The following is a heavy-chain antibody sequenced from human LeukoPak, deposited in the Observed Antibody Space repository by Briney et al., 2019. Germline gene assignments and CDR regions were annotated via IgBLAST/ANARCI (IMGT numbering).Heavy chain of an antibody. J-gene: IGHJ4*02. Sequence: GGSLRLSCVASGFNFNNYNMNWVRQAPGKGLEWVSYITLSSSTIYYADSVKGRFTISRDNAKNSVYLQMDSLRAEDTAVYYCAREPSYTSSWYTSCDYWGQGTLVTVSS. V-gene: IGHV3-48*01. D-gene: IGHD6-13*01. CDR1: GFNFNNYN. CDR3: AREPSYTSSWYTSCDY. CDR2: ITLSSSTI.